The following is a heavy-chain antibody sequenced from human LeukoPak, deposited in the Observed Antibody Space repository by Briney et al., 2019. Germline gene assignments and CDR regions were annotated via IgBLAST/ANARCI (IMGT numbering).Heavy chain of an antibody. CDR3: ARDRGGRYYYYYGMNV. V-gene: IGHV3-33*01. CDR1: GITFSNYG. J-gene: IGHJ6*02. CDR2: IWYDGSNK. Sequence: GGSLRLSCAASGITFSNYGMHWVRQAPGKGLEWVAVIWYDGSNKYYADSVKGRFTISRDNSKNTLYLQMNSLRAEDTAVYYCARDRGGRYYYYYGMNVWGQGTTVTVSS. D-gene: IGHD6-25*01.